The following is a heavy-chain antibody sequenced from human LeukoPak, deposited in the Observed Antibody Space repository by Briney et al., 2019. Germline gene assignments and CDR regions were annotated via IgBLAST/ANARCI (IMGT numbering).Heavy chain of an antibody. CDR2: ISSGTNYI. CDR3: ARSAGGNYFDY. Sequence: GGSLRLSCAASGFTFDNYNMNWVRQAPGKGLEWVSSISSGTNYIFEADSVKGRFTITKDTALNSLSLPMNSLRADDTAVYYCARSAGGNYFDYWDQGTLVTVSS. D-gene: IGHD2-8*02. V-gene: IGHV3-21*01. J-gene: IGHJ4*02. CDR1: GFTFDNYN.